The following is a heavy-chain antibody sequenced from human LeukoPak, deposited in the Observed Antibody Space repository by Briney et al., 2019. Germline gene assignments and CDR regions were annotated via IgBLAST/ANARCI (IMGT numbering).Heavy chain of an antibody. Sequence: PSETLSLTCTVSGGSINSYYWSWIRQPPGKGLVWIGYISYSGSTNYNPSLKSRVTFSVDTSKIHFSPKLSSVTAADTAVYYCARSIIVGTSYYFDYWGQGALVTVSS. D-gene: IGHD1-26*01. J-gene: IGHJ4*02. V-gene: IGHV4-59*08. CDR1: GGSINSYY. CDR2: ISYSGST. CDR3: ARSIIVGTSYYFDY.